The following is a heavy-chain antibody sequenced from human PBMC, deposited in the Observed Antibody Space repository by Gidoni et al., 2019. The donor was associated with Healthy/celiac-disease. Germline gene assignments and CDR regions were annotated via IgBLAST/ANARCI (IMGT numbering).Heavy chain of an antibody. V-gene: IGHV3-23*01. D-gene: IGHD3-3*01. J-gene: IGHJ5*02. CDR3: AKAAEITIFGVVIGPFDP. CDR2: ISGSGGST. Sequence: EVQLLESGGGLVQPGGSLRLSCAASGFTFSSYAMSWVRQAPGQGLEGVSAISGSGGSTYYADSVKGRFTISRDNSKNTLYLQMNSLRAEDTAVYYCAKAAEITIFGVVIGPFDPWGQGTLVTVSS. CDR1: GFTFSSYA.